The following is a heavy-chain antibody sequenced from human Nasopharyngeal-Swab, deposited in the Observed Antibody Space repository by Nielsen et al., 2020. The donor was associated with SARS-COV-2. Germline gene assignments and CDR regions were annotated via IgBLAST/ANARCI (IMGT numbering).Heavy chain of an antibody. CDR3: AGFTVVTPDDAFDI. J-gene: IGHJ3*02. V-gene: IGHV5-51*01. Sequence: KVSCKGSGYSFTSYWIGWVRQMPGKGLEWMGIIYPGDSDTRYSPSFQGQVTISADKSISTAYLQWSSLKASDTAMYYCAGFTVVTPDDAFDIWGQGTMGTVSS. CDR1: GYSFTSYW. CDR2: IYPGDSDT. D-gene: IGHD4-23*01.